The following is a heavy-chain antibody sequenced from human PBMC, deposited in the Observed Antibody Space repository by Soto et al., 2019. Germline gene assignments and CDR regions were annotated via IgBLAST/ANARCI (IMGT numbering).Heavy chain of an antibody. CDR1: GYTFTSYG. CDR3: ARDDQVGATVDDEGVYLDY. D-gene: IGHD1-26*01. V-gene: IGHV1-18*01. CDR2: ISAYNCNT. J-gene: IGHJ4*02. Sequence: QVQLVQSGAEVKKPGASVKVSCKASGYTFTSYGISWVRQAPGQGLEWMGWISAYNCNTNYAQKLQGRVTMTTDTSTSTAYMALRSLRSDDTAVYYCARDDQVGATVDDEGVYLDYWGQGTLVTVSS.